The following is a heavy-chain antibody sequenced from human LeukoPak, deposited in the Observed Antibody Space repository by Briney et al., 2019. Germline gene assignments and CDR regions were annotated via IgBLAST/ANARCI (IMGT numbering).Heavy chain of an antibody. CDR1: GFTFDDYG. D-gene: IGHD2-8*01. CDR3: ATGNGGLFDY. J-gene: IGHJ4*02. V-gene: IGHV3-20*04. CDR2: INWNGGST. Sequence: GGSLRLSCAASGFTFDDYGMSWVRQAPGKGLEWVSGINWNGGSTGYGDSVKGRFTISRDNAKNSLYLQMNSLRAEDTAVYYCATGNGGLFDYWGQGTLVTVSS.